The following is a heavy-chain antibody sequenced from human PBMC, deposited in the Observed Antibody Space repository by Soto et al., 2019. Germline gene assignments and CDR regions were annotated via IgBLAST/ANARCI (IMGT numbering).Heavy chain of an antibody. CDR2: INPSGGTT. CDR1: GFTFTSYY. CDR3: AMRSTGGAYYYMDV. J-gene: IGHJ6*03. Sequence: QVQLVQSGTEVKKPGASVKVSCKASGFTFTSYYMHWVRQAPGQGLEWMGIINPSGGTTTYAQNFQDRVTMTRDTSTSTVYMELSSLRSEDTAVYYCAMRSTGGAYYYMDVWGKGTTVTVSS. V-gene: IGHV1-46*03. D-gene: IGHD2-2*01.